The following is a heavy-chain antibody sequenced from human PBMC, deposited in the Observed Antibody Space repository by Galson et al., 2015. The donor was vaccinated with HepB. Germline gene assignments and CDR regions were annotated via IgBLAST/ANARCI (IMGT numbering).Heavy chain of an antibody. CDR1: GYSFTSYW. Sequence: QSGAEVKKPGESLKISCKGSGYSFTSYWIGWVRQMPGKGLEWMGIIYPGDSDTRYSPSFQGQVTISADKSISTAYLQWSSLKASDTAMYYCARHSSKWDSSSWYFDYWGQGTLVTVSS. V-gene: IGHV5-51*01. J-gene: IGHJ4*02. D-gene: IGHD6-13*01. CDR2: IYPGDSDT. CDR3: ARHSSKWDSSSWYFDY.